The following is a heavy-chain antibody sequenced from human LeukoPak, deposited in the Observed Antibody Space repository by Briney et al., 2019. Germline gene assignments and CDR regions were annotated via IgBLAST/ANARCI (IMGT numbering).Heavy chain of an antibody. J-gene: IGHJ3*02. D-gene: IGHD3-22*01. CDR3: ARGLDPYYYDSSGWAFDI. CDR2: IYYSGST. V-gene: IGHV4-39*07. Sequence: SETLSLTCTVSGGYISSSSYYWGWIRQPPGKGLEWIGSIYYSGSTYYNPSLKSRVTISVDTSKNQFSLKLSSVTAADTAVYYCARGLDPYYYDSSGWAFDIWGQGTMVTVSS. CDR1: GGYISSSSYY.